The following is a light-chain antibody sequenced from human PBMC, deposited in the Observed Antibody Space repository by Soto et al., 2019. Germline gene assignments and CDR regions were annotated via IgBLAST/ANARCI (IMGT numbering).Light chain of an antibody. CDR2: DVS. V-gene: IGLV2-14*01. Sequence: QSVLTQPASVSGSPGQSITISCTGTSSDVGGYHYVSWYQQHPGKAPKLMIYDVSNRPSGVSNRFSGSKSVNTASLTISGLQAEDDAAYYCSSYTSSSPLVVFGGVTKLTFL. CDR3: SSYTSSSPLVV. J-gene: IGLJ2*01. CDR1: SSDVGGYHY.